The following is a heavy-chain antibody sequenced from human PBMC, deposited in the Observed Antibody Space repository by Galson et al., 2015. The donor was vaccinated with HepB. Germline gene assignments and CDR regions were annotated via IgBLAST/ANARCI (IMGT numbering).Heavy chain of an antibody. J-gene: IGHJ4*02. CDR1: GFTFSRYV. D-gene: IGHD3-22*01. CDR2: MTVDSGRA. V-gene: IGHV3-23*01. CDR3: ARSLGLVNSDY. Sequence: SLRLSCAASGFTFSRYVLGWVRQAPGKGLEWVSTMTVDSGRAYYADSVEGRFIISRDNSRNTVHLQMNSLRAEDTAIYYCARSLGLVNSDYWGQGTLVTASS.